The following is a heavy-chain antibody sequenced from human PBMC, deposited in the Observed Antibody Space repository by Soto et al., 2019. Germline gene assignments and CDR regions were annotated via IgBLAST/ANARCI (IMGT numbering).Heavy chain of an antibody. J-gene: IGHJ6*02. V-gene: IGHV3-33*01. D-gene: IGHD1-7*01. CDR3: ARDRAELELYYYDGMYV. CDR2: IWYDGSNK. Sequence: QVQLVESGGGVVQPGRSLRLSCAASGFTFSSYGMHWVRQAPGKGLEWVAVIWYDGSNKYYADSVKGRFTISRDNSKNTLYLQMNRLRAEDTAVYYCARDRAELELYYYDGMYVWGQGGTVADSS. CDR1: GFTFSSYG.